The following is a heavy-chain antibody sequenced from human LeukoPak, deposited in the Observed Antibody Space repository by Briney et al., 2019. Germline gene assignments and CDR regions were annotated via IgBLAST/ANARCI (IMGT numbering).Heavy chain of an antibody. V-gene: IGHV1-2*02. CDR1: GYTFTGYY. CDR2: INPNSGGT. Sequence: EASVKVSCKASGYTFTGYYMHWVRQAPGQGLEWMGWINPNSGGTNYAQKFQGRVTMTRDTSVSTAYMELSRLRSDDTAVYYCARESISYYYYMDVWGKGTTVTVSS. CDR3: ARESISYYYYMDV. J-gene: IGHJ6*03. D-gene: IGHD3-9*01.